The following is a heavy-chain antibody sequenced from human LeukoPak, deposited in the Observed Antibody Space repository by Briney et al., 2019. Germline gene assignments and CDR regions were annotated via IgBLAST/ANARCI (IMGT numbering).Heavy chain of an antibody. CDR1: GGSISSGSYY. V-gene: IGHV4-61*02. CDR2: IYTSGST. CDR3: ARDLRAGIDY. D-gene: IGHD3-10*01. J-gene: IGHJ4*02. Sequence: SETLSLTCTVSGGSISSGSYYWSWIRQPAGKGLEWIGRIYTSGSTNYNPSLKSRVTISVDTSKNQFSLKLSSVTAADTAVYYCARDLRAGIDYWGQGTLVTVSS.